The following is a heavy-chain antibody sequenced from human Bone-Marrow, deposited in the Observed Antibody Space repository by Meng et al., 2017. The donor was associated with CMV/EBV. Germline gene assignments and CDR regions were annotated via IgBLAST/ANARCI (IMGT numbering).Heavy chain of an antibody. CDR1: GGSFSGYY. CDR3: ARGRGESYYDSSGPRFAYFDY. D-gene: IGHD3-22*01. J-gene: IGHJ4*02. Sequence: SETLSLTCAVYGGSFSGYYWSWIRQPPGKGLEWIGEINHSGSTNYNPSLKSRVTISVDTSKNQFSLKLSSVTAADTAVYYCARGRGESYYDSSGPRFAYFDYWGQGSLVTVSS. V-gene: IGHV4-34*01. CDR2: INHSGST.